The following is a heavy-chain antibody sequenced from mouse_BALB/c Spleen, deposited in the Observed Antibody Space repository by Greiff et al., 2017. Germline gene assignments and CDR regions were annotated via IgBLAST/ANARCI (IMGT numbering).Heavy chain of an antibody. J-gene: IGHJ4*01. D-gene: IGHD2-4*01. CDR1: GYTFTDYN. V-gene: IGHV1S29*02. CDR2: IYPYNGGT. CDR3: ARLITTLRYYAMDY. Sequence: VQLQQSGPELVKPGASVKISCKASGYTFTDYNMHWVKQSHGKSLEWIGYIYPYNGGTGYNQKFKSKATLTVDNSSSTAYMELRSLTSEDSAVYYCARLITTLRYYAMDYWGQGTSVTVSS.